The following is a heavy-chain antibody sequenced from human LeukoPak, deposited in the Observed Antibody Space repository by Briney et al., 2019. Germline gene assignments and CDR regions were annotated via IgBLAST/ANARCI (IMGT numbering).Heavy chain of an antibody. Sequence: GGSLRLSCAASGFTFSTYAMSWVRQAPGKGLEWVSAFSGSGGSTYYADSVKGRFTISRDNSKNTLYLQMNSLRVEDTAVYYCARKNGLDYWGQGTLVTVSS. J-gene: IGHJ4*02. V-gene: IGHV3-23*01. CDR1: GFTFSTYA. CDR3: ARKNGLDY. CDR2: FSGSGGST.